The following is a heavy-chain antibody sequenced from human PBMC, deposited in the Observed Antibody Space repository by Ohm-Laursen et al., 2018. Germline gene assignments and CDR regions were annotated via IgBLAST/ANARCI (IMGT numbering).Heavy chain of an antibody. CDR3: ARDGDFVAVAAATRQRAFPIDY. D-gene: IGHD2-15*01. J-gene: IGHJ4*02. Sequence: SLRLSCSASGFTFSSYSMNWVRQAPGKGLEWVSSISSSSSYIYYADSVKGRFTISRDNAKNSLYLQMNSLRAEDTAVYYCARDGDFVAVAAATRQRAFPIDYWGQGTLVTVSS. V-gene: IGHV3-21*01. CDR1: GFTFSSYS. CDR2: ISSSSSYI.